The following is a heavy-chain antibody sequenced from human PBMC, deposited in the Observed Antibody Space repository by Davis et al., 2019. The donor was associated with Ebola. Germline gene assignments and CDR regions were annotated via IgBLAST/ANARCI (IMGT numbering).Heavy chain of an antibody. CDR1: GYTFTSHG. CDR2: ISGFNGDT. CDR3: ASYYYGSGSYYNSFDY. Sequence: AASVTVSCKPYGYTFTSHGVNWVRHAHGQGLEWMGWISGFNGDTNYAQKFQDRITITIDKSTSTAYMELSSLRSEDTAVYYCASYYYGSGSYYNSFDYWGQGTLVTVSS. V-gene: IGHV1-18*01. D-gene: IGHD3-10*01. J-gene: IGHJ4*02.